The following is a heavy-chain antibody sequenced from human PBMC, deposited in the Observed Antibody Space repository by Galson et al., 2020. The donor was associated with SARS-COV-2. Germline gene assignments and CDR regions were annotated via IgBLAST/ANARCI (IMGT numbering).Heavy chain of an antibody. Sequence: SETLSLTCTVSGGSISSGPYYWSWIRQPAGKGLEWIGRIYKSGNTDYNPSLKSQVTISVDTSKNQFSLKLSSVTAADTAVYYCARGNSPCVTMFGAIIGTCGMDVWGQGTTVTVSS. D-gene: IGHD3-3*01. V-gene: IGHV4-61*02. CDR1: GGSISSGPYY. CDR2: IYKSGNT. CDR3: ARGNSPCVTMFGAIIGTCGMDV. J-gene: IGHJ6*02.